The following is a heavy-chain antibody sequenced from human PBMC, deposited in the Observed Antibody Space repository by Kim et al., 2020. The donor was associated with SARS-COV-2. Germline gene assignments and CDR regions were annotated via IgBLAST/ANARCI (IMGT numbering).Heavy chain of an antibody. V-gene: IGHV3-48*03. J-gene: IGHJ4*02. Sequence: GGSLRLSCAASGFTVSNYEMNWVRQAPGKGLEWVSYIDTSGSTIYYADSVKGRFTISRDNARKSLYLQMNRRRAEDTAVYYCARDQSGNLDYWGQGTLVTVSS. D-gene: IGHD6-25*01. CDR2: IDTSGSTI. CDR3: ARDQSGNLDY. CDR1: GFTVSNYE.